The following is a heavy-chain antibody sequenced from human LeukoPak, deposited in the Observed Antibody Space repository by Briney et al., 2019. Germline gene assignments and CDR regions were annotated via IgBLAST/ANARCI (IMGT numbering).Heavy chain of an antibody. CDR1: GLTFDDYG. V-gene: IGHV3-20*04. CDR3: AELGITMIGGV. CDR2: INWNGGST. J-gene: IGHJ6*04. Sequence: PGGSLRLSCAASGLTFDDYGMSWARQAPGKGLEWVSGINWNGGSTGYADSVKGRFTISRDNAKNSLYLQMNSLRAEDTAVYYCAELGITMIGGVWGKGTTVTISS. D-gene: IGHD3-10*02.